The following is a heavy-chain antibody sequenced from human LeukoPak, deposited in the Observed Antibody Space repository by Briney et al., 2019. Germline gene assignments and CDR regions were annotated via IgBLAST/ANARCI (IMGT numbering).Heavy chain of an antibody. D-gene: IGHD6-19*01. V-gene: IGHV1-69*05. CDR3: ASHIAVAYYFDY. Sequence: SVKVSCKASGGTFSSYAISWVRQAPGQGLEWMGGTIPIFGTANYAQKFQGRVTITTDESTSTAYMELSSLRSEDTAVYYCASHIAVAYYFDYWGQGTLVTVSS. J-gene: IGHJ4*02. CDR1: GGTFSSYA. CDR2: TIPIFGTA.